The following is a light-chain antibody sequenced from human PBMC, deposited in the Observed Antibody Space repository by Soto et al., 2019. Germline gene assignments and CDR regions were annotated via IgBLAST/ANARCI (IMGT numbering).Light chain of an antibody. CDR1: ESFRSSF. CDR2: AAS. J-gene: IGKJ2*01. CDR3: HKYGNSPPT. V-gene: IGKV3-20*01. Sequence: EVVLTQSPDTLSLSPGEGATLSCGASESFRSSFLAWYQQKTGQGPRLLIYAASTRATGIPQRFSGSGSGTDFTLIISRLEPEDSAVYFCHKYGNSPPTFGQGTKLEIK.